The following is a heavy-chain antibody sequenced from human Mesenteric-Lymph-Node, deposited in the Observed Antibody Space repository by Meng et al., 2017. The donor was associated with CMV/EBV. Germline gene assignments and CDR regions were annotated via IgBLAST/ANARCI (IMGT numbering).Heavy chain of an antibody. CDR2: IYYSGST. D-gene: IGHD3-3*01. J-gene: IGHJ5*02. CDR3: ARGGITIFGVVSYNWFDP. CDR1: GGSISSSSYY. Sequence: SETLSLTCTVSGGSISSSSYYWGWIRQPPGKGLEWIGSIYYSGSTYYNPSLKSRVTISVDTSKNQFSLKLSSVTAADTAVYYCARGGITIFGVVSYNWFDPWGQGTLVTVSS. V-gene: IGHV4-39*07.